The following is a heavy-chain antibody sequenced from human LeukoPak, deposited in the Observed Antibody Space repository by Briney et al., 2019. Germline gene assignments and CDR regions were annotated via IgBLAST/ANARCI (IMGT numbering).Heavy chain of an antibody. J-gene: IGHJ4*02. Sequence: SETLSLTCTVSGGSISSGGYYWSWIRQHPGKGLEWIGYIYHSGSTYYNPSLKSRVIISVDTSKNQFSLKLSSVTAADTAVYYCARTTVVAKYFDYWGQGTLVTVSS. CDR2: IYHSGST. D-gene: IGHD4-23*01. CDR1: GGSISSGGYY. CDR3: ARTTVVAKYFDY. V-gene: IGHV4-31*03.